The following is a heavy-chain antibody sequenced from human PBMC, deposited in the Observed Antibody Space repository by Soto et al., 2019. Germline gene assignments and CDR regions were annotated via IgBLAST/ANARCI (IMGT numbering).Heavy chain of an antibody. Sequence: PGGSLRLSCAASGFTFSSYAMHWVRQAPGKGLEWVAVISYDGSNKYYADSVKGRFTISRDDSKNTLYLQMNSLRAEDTAVYYCARESIAAAGTPWSFDYWGQGTLVTVSS. D-gene: IGHD6-13*01. V-gene: IGHV3-30-3*01. CDR3: ARESIAAAGTPWSFDY. CDR1: GFTFSSYA. CDR2: ISYDGSNK. J-gene: IGHJ4*02.